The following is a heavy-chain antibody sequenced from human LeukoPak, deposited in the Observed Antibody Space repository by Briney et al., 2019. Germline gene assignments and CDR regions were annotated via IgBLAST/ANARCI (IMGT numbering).Heavy chain of an antibody. D-gene: IGHD1-26*01. V-gene: IGHV4-59*01. Sequence: SETLSLTCTVSGGSITTYYWSWIRQPPGKGLEWIGQVHSSGSANYNPSLKSGVAMSLDASKNQFSVRVSSVTAADTAIYYCARDILAVGATHYFDYWGQGSLVTVSS. J-gene: IGHJ4*02. CDR3: ARDILAVGATHYFDY. CDR2: VHSSGSA. CDR1: GGSITTYY.